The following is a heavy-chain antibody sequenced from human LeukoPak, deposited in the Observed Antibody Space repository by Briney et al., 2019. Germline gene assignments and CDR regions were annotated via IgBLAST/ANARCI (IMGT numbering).Heavy chain of an antibody. CDR3: SSESRY. CDR1: GFTFSSYS. V-gene: IGHV3-48*02. Sequence: GGSLRLSCAASGFTFSSYSMNWVRQAPGKGLEWVSYISSSGTTIYYADSVKDRFTISRDNAKNSLYLQMNSLRDEDTAVYYCSSESRYWGQGILVIVSS. J-gene: IGHJ4*02. D-gene: IGHD3-22*01. CDR2: ISSSGTTI.